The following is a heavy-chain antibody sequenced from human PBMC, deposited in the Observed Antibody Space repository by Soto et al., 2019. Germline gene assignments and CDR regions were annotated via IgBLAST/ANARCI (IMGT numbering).Heavy chain of an antibody. V-gene: IGHV4-39*02. J-gene: IGHJ3*02. D-gene: IGHD3-10*01. CDR2: FYYGGST. Sequence: QLQLQESGPGLVKPSETLSLTCTVSGGSISSSSYNWGWIRQPPGKGLDWLGSFYYGGSTYYNPSLNSRVTMSVATSKNRFSLKLCSVTAAVTAVYYCARAGHSQYCYGSGTFEIWGQGTIVTVSS. CDR3: ARAGHSQYCYGSGTFEI. CDR1: GGSISSSSYN.